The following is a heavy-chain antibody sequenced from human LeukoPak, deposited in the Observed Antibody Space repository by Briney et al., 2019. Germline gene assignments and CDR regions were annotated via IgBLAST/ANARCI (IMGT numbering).Heavy chain of an antibody. J-gene: IGHJ3*02. CDR1: GFTFSNYG. CDR3: AREGTDAFDI. CDR2: IGYNGRSK. Sequence: GGSLRLSCAASGFTFSNYGMHWVRQAPGKGLEWVAFIGYNGRSKYYGDSVKGRFTISRDNSKSTLYLQMNSLRGEDTAVYYCAREGTDAFDIWGQGTMVTVS. V-gene: IGHV3-30*02. D-gene: IGHD1-1*01.